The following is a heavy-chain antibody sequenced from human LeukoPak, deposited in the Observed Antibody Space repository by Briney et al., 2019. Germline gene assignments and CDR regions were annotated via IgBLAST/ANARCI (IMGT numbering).Heavy chain of an antibody. CDR3: ARGQLRFGELLYRGYFDY. CDR2: ISYDGSNK. Sequence: PGRSLRLSCAASGFTFSSYAMHWVRQAPGKGLEWVAVISYDGSNKYYADSVKGRFTISRDNSKNTLYLQMNSLRAEDTAVYYCARGQLRFGELLYRGYFDYWGQGTLVTVSS. CDR1: GFTFSSYA. D-gene: IGHD3-10*01. J-gene: IGHJ4*02. V-gene: IGHV3-30-3*01.